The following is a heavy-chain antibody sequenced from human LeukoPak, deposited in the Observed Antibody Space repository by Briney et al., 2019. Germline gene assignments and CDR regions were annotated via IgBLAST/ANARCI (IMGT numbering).Heavy chain of an antibody. D-gene: IGHD5-24*01. CDR2: NGSNK. V-gene: IGHV3-33*06. J-gene: IGHJ4*02. CDR1: GFTFSSYG. CDR3: AKGAGATITLGYFDH. Sequence: GGSLRLSCAASGFTFSSYGMHWVRQAPGKGLEWVAVNGSNKYYADSVKGRFTISRDNSKNTLYLQMNSLRAEDTAVYYCAKGAGATITLGYFDHWGQGTLVTVSS.